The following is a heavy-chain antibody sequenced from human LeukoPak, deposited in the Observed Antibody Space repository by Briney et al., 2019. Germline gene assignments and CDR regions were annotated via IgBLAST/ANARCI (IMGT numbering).Heavy chain of an antibody. D-gene: IGHD5-18*01. CDR1: GYTFTSYA. Sequence: SVKVSCKASGYTFTSYAMNWVRQAPGQGLEWMGRIIPILGIANYAQKFQGRVTITADKSTSTAYMELSSLRSEDTAVYYCASSTRGVHEYSYGGYFDYWGQGTLVTVSS. V-gene: IGHV1-69*04. CDR2: IIPILGIA. J-gene: IGHJ4*02. CDR3: ASSTRGVHEYSYGGYFDY.